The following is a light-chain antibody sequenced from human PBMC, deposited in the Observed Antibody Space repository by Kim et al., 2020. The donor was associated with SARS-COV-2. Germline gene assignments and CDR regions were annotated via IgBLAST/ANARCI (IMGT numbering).Light chain of an antibody. V-gene: IGLV3-1*01. Sequence: GSPGQTARITCAGDKLGDTYACWYQQKPGQSPVLVIYQDNKRPSGIPERFSGSNSGNTATLTISGTQAMDEADYYCQAWDSSTYVFGTGTKVTVL. CDR2: QDN. J-gene: IGLJ1*01. CDR3: QAWDSSTYV. CDR1: KLGDTY.